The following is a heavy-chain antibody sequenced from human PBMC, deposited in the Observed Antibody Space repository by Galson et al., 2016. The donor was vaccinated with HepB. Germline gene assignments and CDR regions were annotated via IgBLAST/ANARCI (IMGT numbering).Heavy chain of an antibody. D-gene: IGHD6-13*01. J-gene: IGHJ6*02. CDR3: ARDISSFYNNYYYGMDV. CDR2: ISISSITI. Sequence: SLRLSCAASGSTFSSYSMNWVRQDPGKGMEWISFISISSITIYYADPVRGRFAISSDNAMNPLYLQMNSLRDEDTAVYYCARDISSFYNNYYYGMDVWGQGTTVTVSS. CDR1: GSTFSSYS. V-gene: IGHV3-48*02.